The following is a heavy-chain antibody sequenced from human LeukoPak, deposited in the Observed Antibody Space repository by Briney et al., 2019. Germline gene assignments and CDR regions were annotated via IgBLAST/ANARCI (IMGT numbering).Heavy chain of an antibody. CDR3: ARRRTGGSGSYFCLDV. D-gene: IGHD3-10*01. J-gene: IGHJ6*04. V-gene: IGHV3-7*01. Sequence: PGGSLRLSCAASGFTFSSYWMSWVRQAPGKGLEWVANIKQDGSEKYYVDSVKGRFTISRDNSKNTLYLQMNSLRTDDTAVYYCARRRTGGSGSYFCLDVWGKGTTVTVSS. CDR1: GFTFSSYW. CDR2: IKQDGSEK.